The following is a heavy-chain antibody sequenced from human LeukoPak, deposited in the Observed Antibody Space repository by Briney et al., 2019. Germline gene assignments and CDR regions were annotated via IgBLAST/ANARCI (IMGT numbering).Heavy chain of an antibody. Sequence: PSETLSLTCTVSGGSISSYYWSWIRQPAGKGLEWIGRIYTSGSTNYNPSLKSRVTMSVDTSKNQFSLKLSSVTAADTAVYYCARWGSGSYYPPGYYYYYMDVWGKGTTVTVSS. CDR3: ARWGSGSYYPPGYYYYYMDV. J-gene: IGHJ6*03. CDR1: GGSISSYY. D-gene: IGHD1-26*01. CDR2: IYTSGST. V-gene: IGHV4-4*07.